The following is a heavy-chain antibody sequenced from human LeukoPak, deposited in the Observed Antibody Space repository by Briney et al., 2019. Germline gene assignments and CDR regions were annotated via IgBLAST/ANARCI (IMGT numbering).Heavy chain of an antibody. J-gene: IGHJ4*02. V-gene: IGHV4-30-2*01. CDR2: IYHSGST. D-gene: IGHD1-26*01. CDR1: GGSISSGGYY. Sequence: SQILSLTCTVSGGSISSGGYYWSWIRQPPGKGLEWIGYIYHSGSTYYNPSLKSRVTISVDRSKNQFSLKLSSVTAADTAVYYCARDTRTQTIVGATNFDYWGQGTLVTVSS. CDR3: ARDTRTQTIVGATNFDY.